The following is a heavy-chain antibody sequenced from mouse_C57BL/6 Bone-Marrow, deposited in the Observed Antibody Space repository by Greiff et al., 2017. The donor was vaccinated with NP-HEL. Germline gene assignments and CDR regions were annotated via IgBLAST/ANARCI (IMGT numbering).Heavy chain of an antibody. D-gene: IGHD2-1*01. J-gene: IGHJ4*01. CDR1: GFNIKDDY. Sequence: VQLQQSGAELVRPGASVKLSCTASGFNIKDDYMHWVKQRPEQALEWIGWIDPENGDTEYASKFQGKATITADTSSNTAYLQLSSLTSEDTAVYYCTTYYGNYLLYAMDYWGQGTSVTVSS. CDR2: IDPENGDT. V-gene: IGHV14-4*01. CDR3: TTYYGNYLLYAMDY.